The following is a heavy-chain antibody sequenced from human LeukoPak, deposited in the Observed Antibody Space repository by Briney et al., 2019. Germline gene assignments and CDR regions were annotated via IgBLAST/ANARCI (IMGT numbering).Heavy chain of an antibody. CDR2: IYYSGST. CDR1: GGSISSGGYY. V-gene: IGHV4-31*03. Sequence: SETLSLTCTVSGGSISSGGYYWSWIRQHPGKGLEWIGYIYYSGSTYYNPSLKSRVTISVDTSKNQFSLKLSSVTAADTAVYYCAANAGSSSWYYYYYMDVWGKGTTVTVSS. CDR3: AANAGSSSWYYYYYMDV. J-gene: IGHJ6*03. D-gene: IGHD6-13*01.